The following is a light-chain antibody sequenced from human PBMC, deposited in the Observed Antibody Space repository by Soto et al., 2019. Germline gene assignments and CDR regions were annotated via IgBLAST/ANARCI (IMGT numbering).Light chain of an antibody. J-gene: IGKJ5*01. V-gene: IGKV3-20*01. CDR3: QQYANPPIT. CDR1: QSVGNNY. CDR2: GAS. Sequence: EIVLTQSPGTLSLSPGESATLSCRASQSVGNNYLASYQQKPGQAPRLLIHGASSRATGIPDRFSGSGSGTDFTLTISRLEPEDFAVYSCQQYANPPITFGQGTRLEIK.